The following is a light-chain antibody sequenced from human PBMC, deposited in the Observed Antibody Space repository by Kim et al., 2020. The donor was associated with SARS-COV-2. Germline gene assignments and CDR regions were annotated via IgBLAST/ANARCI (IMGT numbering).Light chain of an antibody. CDR2: DKN. CDR1: SLRTYY. V-gene: IGLV3-19*01. CDR3: NSRDSSGNQWV. J-gene: IGLJ3*02. Sequence: SSELTQDPAVSVALGQTVRITCQGDSLRTYYASWYQQKPGQAPVLVIYDKNNRPSGIPDRFSGSSSGNTASLTITGAQAEDEADYYCNSRDSSGNQWVFGGGTQLTV.